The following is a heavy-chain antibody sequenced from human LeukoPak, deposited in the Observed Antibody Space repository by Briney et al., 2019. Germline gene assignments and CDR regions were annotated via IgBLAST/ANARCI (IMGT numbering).Heavy chain of an antibody. CDR2: IYYSGST. CDR3: AKGRKDFDTNLGPFDS. D-gene: IGHD3-9*01. J-gene: IGHJ4*02. Sequence: SQTLSLTCTVSGGSISSGDYYWSWIRQPPGKGLEWIGYIYYSGSTYYNPSLKSRVTISVDTSKNQFSLKLSSVTAADTAVYYCAKGRKDFDTNLGPFDSWGQGILVTVSS. V-gene: IGHV4-30-4*08. CDR1: GGSISSGDYY.